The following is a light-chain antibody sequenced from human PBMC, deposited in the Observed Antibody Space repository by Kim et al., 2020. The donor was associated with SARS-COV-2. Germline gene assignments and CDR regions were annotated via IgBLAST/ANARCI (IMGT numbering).Light chain of an antibody. V-gene: IGKV1-27*01. CDR2: AAS. Sequence: AAVGDRVTITCRASRSISNYLAWYQQKPGKIPKLLVYAASTLQTGVPSRFSGSGSGTDFTLTINSLQPDDVATYYCQHYNNAPRTFGRGTRVDIK. CDR3: QHYNNAPRT. CDR1: RSISNY. J-gene: IGKJ1*01.